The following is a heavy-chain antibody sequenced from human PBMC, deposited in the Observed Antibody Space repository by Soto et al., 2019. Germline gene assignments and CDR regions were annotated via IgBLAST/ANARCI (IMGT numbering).Heavy chain of an antibody. CDR1: GASMSGYY. CDR3: ARGLNFYGRGTLKFDY. V-gene: IGHV4-59*01. J-gene: IGHJ4*02. CDR2: IYYSGST. Sequence: QVQLQESGPRLVQPSETLSLTCTFSGASMSGYYWGWVRQPPWKGLEWIGHIYYSGSTYYNPSLKSRVTISVDTSKNQFSLNLKSVTAADTAVYYCARGLNFYGRGTLKFDYWGQGALVNVSS. D-gene: IGHD3-10*01.